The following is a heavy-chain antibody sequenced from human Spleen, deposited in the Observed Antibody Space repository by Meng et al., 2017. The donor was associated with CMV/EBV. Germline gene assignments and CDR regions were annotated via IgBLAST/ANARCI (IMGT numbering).Heavy chain of an antibody. CDR3: AGTYCSSTSCHTRVNYYGLDV. Sequence: SETLSLTCTVSGGSISSYYWSWIRQPPGKGLEWIGYIYYSGSTNYNPSLKSRVTISVDTSKNQFSLKLSSVTAADTAVYYCAGTYCSSTSCHTRVNYYGLDVWGQGTTVTVSS. D-gene: IGHD2-2*02. CDR1: GGSISSYY. CDR2: IYYSGST. V-gene: IGHV4-59*01. J-gene: IGHJ6*02.